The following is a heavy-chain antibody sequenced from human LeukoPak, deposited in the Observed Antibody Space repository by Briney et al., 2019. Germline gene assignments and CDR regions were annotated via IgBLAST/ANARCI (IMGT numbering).Heavy chain of an antibody. J-gene: IGHJ4*02. D-gene: IGHD3-22*01. CDR1: GGSISGYY. Sequence: SETLSPTCTVSGGSISGYYWSWIRQPPGKGLEWIAYIYDSGSTNYNPALKSGVTISVDTSKNQFSLKLTSVTATDPAVNYCARGRDHSGYSGYWGQGTLVTASS. CDR2: IYDSGST. V-gene: IGHV4-59*12. CDR3: ARGRDHSGYSGY.